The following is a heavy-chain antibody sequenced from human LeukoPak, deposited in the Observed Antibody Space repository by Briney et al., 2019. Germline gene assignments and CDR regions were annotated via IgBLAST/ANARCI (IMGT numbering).Heavy chain of an antibody. J-gene: IGHJ4*02. CDR3: TTDPELLQDY. V-gene: IGHV3-33*01. CDR2: IWYDGSNK. D-gene: IGHD1-26*01. CDR1: GFTFSSYG. Sequence: TGGSLRLSCAASGFTFSSYGMHWVRQAPGKGLEWVAVIWYDGSNKYYADSVKGRFTISRDNSKNTLYLQMNSLRAEDTAVYYCTTDPELLQDYWGQGTLVTVSS.